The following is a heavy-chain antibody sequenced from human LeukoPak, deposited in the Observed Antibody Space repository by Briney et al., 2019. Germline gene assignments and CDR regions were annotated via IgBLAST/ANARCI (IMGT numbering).Heavy chain of an antibody. D-gene: IGHD2-15*01. V-gene: IGHV3-21*01. CDR3: WVVAASYGMDV. Sequence: PGGSLRLSCAASGFTFSSYSMNWVRQAPGKGLEWVSSISSSSSYIYYADSVKGRLTISRDNAKNALYLQMNSLRAEDTAVYYCWVVAASYGMDVWGKGTTVTVSS. CDR1: GFTFSSYS. J-gene: IGHJ6*04. CDR2: ISSSSSYI.